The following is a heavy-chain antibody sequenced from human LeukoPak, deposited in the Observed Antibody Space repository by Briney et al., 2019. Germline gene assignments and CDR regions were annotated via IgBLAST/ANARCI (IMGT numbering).Heavy chain of an antibody. CDR1: GFTFSSYG. CDR2: IRYDGSNI. CDR3: ANGRGRFLEWLFQS. V-gene: IGHV3-30*02. J-gene: IGHJ5*02. Sequence: QSGGSLRLSCAASGFTFSSYGMHWVRQAPGKGLEWVAFIRYDGSNIYYADSVKGRFTISRDNSKNTLYLQMNSLRAEDTAVYYCANGRGRFLEWLFQSWGQGTLVTVSS. D-gene: IGHD3-3*01.